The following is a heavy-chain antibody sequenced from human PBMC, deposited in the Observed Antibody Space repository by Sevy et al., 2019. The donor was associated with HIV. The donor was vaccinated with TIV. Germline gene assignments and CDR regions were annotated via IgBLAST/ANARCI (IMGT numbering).Heavy chain of an antibody. Sequence: GGSLRLSCAASGFTFTDHYMEWVRQAPGKGLEWIGRTRNKADSYSTEYAVTVKGRFTISIDDSKNTPYLQMNSLKTYETAVYYGLTYSGRAAACRGGYYWGQGTLVTVSS. CDR3: LTYSGRAAACRGGYY. CDR2: TRNKADSYST. D-gene: IGHD2-15*01. J-gene: IGHJ4*02. CDR1: GFTFTDHY. V-gene: IGHV3-72*01.